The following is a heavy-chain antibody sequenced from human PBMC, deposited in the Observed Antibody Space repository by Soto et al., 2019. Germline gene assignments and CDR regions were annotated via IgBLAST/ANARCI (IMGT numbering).Heavy chain of an antibody. CDR1: GGSISSSSYY. Sequence: QLQLQESGPGLVKPSETLSLTCTVSGGSISSSSYYWGWIRQPPGKGLEWIGSIYYSGSTYYNPSLKSRVTISVDTSKNQFSLKLSSVTAADTAXXXXACSIVGATQAFDIWGQGTMVTVSS. J-gene: IGHJ3*02. CDR2: IYYSGST. CDR3: ACSIVGATQAFDI. V-gene: IGHV4-39*01. D-gene: IGHD1-26*01.